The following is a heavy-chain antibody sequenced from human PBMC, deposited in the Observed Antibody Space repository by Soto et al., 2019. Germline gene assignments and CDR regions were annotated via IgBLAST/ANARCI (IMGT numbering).Heavy chain of an antibody. D-gene: IGHD1-1*01. V-gene: IGHV4-59*01. Sequence: SETLSLTCTVSGGSISSYYWSWIRQPPGKGPEWIGYIYYSGSTNYNPSLKSRVTISVDTSKNQFSLKLSSVTAADTAVYYCATDGTTGTVFDYWGQGTLVTVSS. CDR3: ATDGTTGTVFDY. CDR1: GGSISSYY. CDR2: IYYSGST. J-gene: IGHJ4*02.